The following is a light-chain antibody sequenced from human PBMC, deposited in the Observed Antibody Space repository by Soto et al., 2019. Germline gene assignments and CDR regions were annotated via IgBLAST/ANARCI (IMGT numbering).Light chain of an antibody. J-gene: IGLJ1*01. CDR1: SRDVGSYNL. Sequence: QSVPTQPASVSGSPGPSITISCTGTSRDVGSYNLVSWYQQHPGKAPKLMIYEGSKRPSGVSNRFSGSKSGNTASLTISGLQAEDEADYYCCSYAVTSYVCGTGTKVTVL. CDR3: CSYAVTSYV. CDR2: EGS. V-gene: IGLV2-23*01.